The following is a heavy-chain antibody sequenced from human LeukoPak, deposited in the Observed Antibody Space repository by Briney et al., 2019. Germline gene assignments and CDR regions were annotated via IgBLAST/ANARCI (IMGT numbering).Heavy chain of an antibody. CDR3: ARLSGSSPY. Sequence: GGSLRPSCAASGFTFSSYWMHWVRQAPGKGLVWVSRINSDGSSTSYADSVKGRFTISRDNAKNALYPQMNSLRAEDTAVYYCARLSGSSPYWGQGTLVTVSS. J-gene: IGHJ4*02. D-gene: IGHD1-26*01. CDR2: INSDGSST. V-gene: IGHV3-74*01. CDR1: GFTFSSYW.